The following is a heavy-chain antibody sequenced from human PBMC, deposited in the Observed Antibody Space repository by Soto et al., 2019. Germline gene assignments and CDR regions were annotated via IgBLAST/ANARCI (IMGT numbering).Heavy chain of an antibody. V-gene: IGHV3-30*18. CDR1: GFTCSSYG. J-gene: IGHJ6*02. CDR3: AKDYYGMDV. CDR2: ISYDGSNK. Sequence: QVQLVESGGGVVQPGRSLRLSCAASGFTCSSYGMHWVRQAPGKGLEWVAVISYDGSNKYYADSVKGRFTISRDNSKNTLYLQMNSLRAEDTAVYYCAKDYYGMDVWGQGTTVTVSS.